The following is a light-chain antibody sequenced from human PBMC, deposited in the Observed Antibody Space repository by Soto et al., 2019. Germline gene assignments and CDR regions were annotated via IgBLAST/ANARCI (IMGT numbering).Light chain of an antibody. Sequence: DIQMTQSPSSLSASVGDRVTITCRASQSIGSYVNWYQHKPGKAPKLLIYAASSLQSGVPSRFSGSGSGTDFTLTISSLQPEDFATYYCQQSYNTSPGAFGQGTKVEIK. J-gene: IGKJ1*01. CDR2: AAS. CDR3: QQSYNTSPGA. CDR1: QSIGSY. V-gene: IGKV1-39*01.